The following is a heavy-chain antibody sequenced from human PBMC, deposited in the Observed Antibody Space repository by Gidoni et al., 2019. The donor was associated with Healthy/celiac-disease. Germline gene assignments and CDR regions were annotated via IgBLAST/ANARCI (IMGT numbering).Heavy chain of an antibody. J-gene: IGHJ6*02. CDR3: ARDYEASSSWYGWRGYYYYGMDV. D-gene: IGHD6-13*01. CDR2: ISYDGSNK. Sequence: QVQLVESGGGVVQPGRSLRLSCAASGFTFSSYAMLWVRQAPGKGLEWVAVISYDGSNKYYADSVKGRFTISRDNSKNTLYLQMNSLRAEDTAVYYCARDYEASSSWYGWRGYYYYGMDVWGQGTTVTVSS. CDR1: GFTFSSYA. V-gene: IGHV3-30-3*01.